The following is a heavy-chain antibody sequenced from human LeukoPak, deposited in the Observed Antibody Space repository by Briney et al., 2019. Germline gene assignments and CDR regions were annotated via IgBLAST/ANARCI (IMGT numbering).Heavy chain of an antibody. D-gene: IGHD2-2*01. Sequence: ASVKVSRKASGYTFTSYGISWVRQAPGQGLEWMGWISAYNGNTNYAQKLQGRVTMTTDTSTSTAYMELRSLRSDDTAVYYCARSLVACSSTSCYNWFDPWGQGTLVTVSS. CDR1: GYTFTSYG. CDR2: ISAYNGNT. CDR3: ARSLVACSSTSCYNWFDP. V-gene: IGHV1-18*01. J-gene: IGHJ5*02.